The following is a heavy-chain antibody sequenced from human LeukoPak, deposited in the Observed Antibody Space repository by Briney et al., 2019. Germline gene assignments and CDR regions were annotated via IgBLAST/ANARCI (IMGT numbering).Heavy chain of an antibody. J-gene: IGHJ6*03. D-gene: IGHD6-13*01. CDR2: ISGSGGST. CDR3: AKSVRLSSWPRLGYMDV. Sequence: GGTLRLSCAASGFTFSSYGMSWVRQAPGKGLEWVSAISGSGGSTYYADSVKGRFTISRDNSKNTLYLQMNSLRAEDTAVYYCAKSVRLSSWPRLGYMDVWGKGTTVTVSS. V-gene: IGHV3-23*01. CDR1: GFTFSSYG.